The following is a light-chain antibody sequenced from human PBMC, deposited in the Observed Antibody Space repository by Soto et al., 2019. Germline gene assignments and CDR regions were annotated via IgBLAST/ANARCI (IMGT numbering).Light chain of an antibody. V-gene: IGKV3-11*01. CDR3: QQRSNWPRT. Sequence: EIVLTQSPATLSLSPGERATLSCRASQSVSSYLVWYQQKPGQAPRLLTYDASNRATDIPPRFSGSGSGTYFTLTISSLEPEDFAVYYCQQRSNWPRTFGQGTKV. CDR2: DAS. CDR1: QSVSSY. J-gene: IGKJ1*01.